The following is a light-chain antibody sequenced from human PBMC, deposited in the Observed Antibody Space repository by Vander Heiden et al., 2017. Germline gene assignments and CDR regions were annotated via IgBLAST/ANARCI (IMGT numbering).Light chain of an antibody. Sequence: QSVLTQPPSASGTPGQRVTIACSGSTSNIGSTAVTWYQQLPGTAPKLLIYNNNQRPSGVPDRFSGSKSGTSASLAISGLQSEDEADYYCTAWDDSLSGWVFGGGTKLTVL. CDR2: NNN. J-gene: IGLJ3*02. CDR3: TAWDDSLSGWV. V-gene: IGLV1-44*01. CDR1: TSNIGSTA.